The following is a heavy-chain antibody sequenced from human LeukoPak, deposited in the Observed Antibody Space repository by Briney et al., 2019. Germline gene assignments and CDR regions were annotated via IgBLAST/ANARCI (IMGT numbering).Heavy chain of an antibody. V-gene: IGHV4-31*03. CDR2: IYYSGST. J-gene: IGHJ6*02. CDR3: ARDHYYDSGSKLDV. Sequence: PSQTLSLTCTVSGGSISSGGWYWIWIRQHPGKGLEWIGYIYYSGSTYYNPSLKSRVTISVDTSKNQFSLNLSSVTAADTAVYYCARDHYYDSGSKLDVWGQGTTATVSS. D-gene: IGHD3-10*01. CDR1: GGSISSGGWY.